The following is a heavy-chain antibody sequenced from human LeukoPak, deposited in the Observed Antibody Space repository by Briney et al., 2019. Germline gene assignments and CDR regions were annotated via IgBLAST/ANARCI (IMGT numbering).Heavy chain of an antibody. CDR2: INHSGST. CDR1: GGSFSGYY. Sequence: SETLSLTCAVYGGSFSGYYWSWIRQPPGKGLEWIGEINHSGSTNYNPSLKSRVTISVDTSKNQFSLKLSSVTAADTAVYYRARGDLSGSYLYWGQGTLATVSS. J-gene: IGHJ4*02. V-gene: IGHV4-34*01. D-gene: IGHD1-26*01. CDR3: ARGDLSGSYLY.